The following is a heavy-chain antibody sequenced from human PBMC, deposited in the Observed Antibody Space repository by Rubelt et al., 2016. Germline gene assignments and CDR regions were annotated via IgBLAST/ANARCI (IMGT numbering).Heavy chain of an antibody. J-gene: IGHJ6*02. D-gene: IGHD5-18*01. CDR2: FDPEDGET. V-gene: IGHV1-24*01. CDR3: ARGPFSGYSYGGYYYYGMDV. Sequence: GLSGSGGFDPEDGETIYAQKFQGRVTITADESTSTAYMELSSLRSEDTAVYYCARGPFSGYSYGGYYYYGMDVWGQGTTVTVSS.